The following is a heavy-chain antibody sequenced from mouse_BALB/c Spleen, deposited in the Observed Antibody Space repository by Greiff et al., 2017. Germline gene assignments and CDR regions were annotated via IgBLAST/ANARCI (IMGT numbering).Heavy chain of an antibody. D-gene: IGHD2-1*01. Sequence: QVQLQQPGAELVRPGASVKLSCKASGYTFTSYWINWVKQRPGQGLEWIGNIYPSDSYTNYNQKFKDKATLTVDKSSSTAYMQLSSPTSEDSAVYYCTRFYYGNYDYAMDYWGQGTSVTVAS. CDR2: IYPSDSYT. J-gene: IGHJ4*01. CDR3: TRFYYGNYDYAMDY. V-gene: IGHV1-69*02. CDR1: GYTFTSYW.